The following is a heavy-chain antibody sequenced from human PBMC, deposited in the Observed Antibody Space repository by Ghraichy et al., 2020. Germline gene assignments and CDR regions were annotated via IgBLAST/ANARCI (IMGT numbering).Heavy chain of an antibody. D-gene: IGHD2-2*01. V-gene: IGHV7-4-1*02. CDR3: ARARYCSTGNCPRGYGMDV. Sequence: ASVKVSCKASGYTFTSHAMNWVRQAPGQGLEWMGWINTNTGNPTYAQGFTGRFVFSLDTSDSTAYLRINSLMPEDTATYYCARARYCSTGNCPRGYGMDVWGQGTTVTVSS. CDR2: INTNTGNP. CDR1: GYTFTSHA. J-gene: IGHJ6*02.